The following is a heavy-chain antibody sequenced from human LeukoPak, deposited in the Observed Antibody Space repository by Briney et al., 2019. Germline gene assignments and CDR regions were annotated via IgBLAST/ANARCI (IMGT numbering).Heavy chain of an antibody. J-gene: IGHJ6*02. CDR3: AREIGYYGSGSYYNYYYYGMDA. CDR1: GFTFSSYA. Sequence: GGSLRLSCAASGFTFSSYAMHWVRQAPGKGLEWVAVISYDGSNKYYADSVKGRFTISRDNSKNTLYLQMNSLRAEDTAVYYCAREIGYYGSGSYYNYYYYGMDAWGQGTTVTVSS. D-gene: IGHD3-10*01. V-gene: IGHV3-30-3*01. CDR2: ISYDGSNK.